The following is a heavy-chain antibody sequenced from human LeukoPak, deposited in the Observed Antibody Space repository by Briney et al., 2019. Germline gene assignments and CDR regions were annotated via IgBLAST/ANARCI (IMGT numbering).Heavy chain of an antibody. Sequence: GRSLRLSCAASGFTFSSYGMHWVRQAPGKGLEWVAVIWYDGSNKYYADSVKGRFTISRDNSKNTLYLQMNSLRAEDTAVYYCARDRDSSGWETGLQHWGQGTLVTVSS. D-gene: IGHD6-19*01. CDR2: IWYDGSNK. J-gene: IGHJ1*01. CDR1: GFTFSSYG. CDR3: ARDRDSSGWETGLQH. V-gene: IGHV3-33*01.